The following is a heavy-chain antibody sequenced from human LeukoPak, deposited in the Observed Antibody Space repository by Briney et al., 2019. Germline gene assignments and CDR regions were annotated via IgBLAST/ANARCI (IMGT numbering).Heavy chain of an antibody. Sequence: ASVKVSCKASGYTFTSYYMHWVRQAPGQGLEWMGIINPSGGSTSYAQKFQGRVTMTRDTSTSTVHMELSSLRSEDTAVYYCARERFRSQVGATTSWMFWGQGTLVTVSS. D-gene: IGHD1-26*01. CDR2: INPSGGST. J-gene: IGHJ4*02. V-gene: IGHV1-46*01. CDR3: ARERFRSQVGATTSWMF. CDR1: GYTFTSYY.